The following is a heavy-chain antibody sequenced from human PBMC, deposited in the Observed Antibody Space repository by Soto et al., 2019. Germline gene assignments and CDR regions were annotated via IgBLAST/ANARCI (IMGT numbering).Heavy chain of an antibody. V-gene: IGHV3-9*01. D-gene: IGHD6-19*01. Sequence: EVQLVESGGGLVQPGRSLRLSCAASGFTFDDYAMHWFRQAPGKGLEWVSGISWNSGSIGYADSVKGRFTISRDNAKNSLYLQMNSLRAEDTALYYCAKDKTLSGWYAFDYWGQGTLVTVSS. CDR3: AKDKTLSGWYAFDY. J-gene: IGHJ4*02. CDR1: GFTFDDYA. CDR2: ISWNSGSI.